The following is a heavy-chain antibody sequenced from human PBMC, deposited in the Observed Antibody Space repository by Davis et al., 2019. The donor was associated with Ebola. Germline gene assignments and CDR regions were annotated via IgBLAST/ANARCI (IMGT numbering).Heavy chain of an antibody. V-gene: IGHV4-4*02. Sequence: MPSETLSLTCAVSGDSISSSNWWRWVRQPPGKGLEWIGEISQSGSTNYNPSLKSRVTISVDTSKNQFSLKLSSVTAADTAVYYCARFRRTFYYYYGMDVWGQGTTVTVSS. D-gene: IGHD1/OR15-1a*01. J-gene: IGHJ6*02. CDR3: ARFRRTFYYYYGMDV. CDR1: GDSISSSNW. CDR2: ISQSGST.